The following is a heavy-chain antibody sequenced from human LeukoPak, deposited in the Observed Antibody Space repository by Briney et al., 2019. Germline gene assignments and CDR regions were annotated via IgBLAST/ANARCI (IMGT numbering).Heavy chain of an antibody. Sequence: SETLSLTCTVSGGSISSYYWSWIRQPPGKGLEWIGYIYYSGSTNYNPSLKSRVTISVDTSKNQFSLKLSSVTAADTAVYYCARHSSGRYYGSGSPPGYWGQGTLVTVSS. D-gene: IGHD3-10*01. CDR1: GGSISSYY. CDR3: ARHSSGRYYGSGSPPGY. J-gene: IGHJ4*02. CDR2: IYYSGST. V-gene: IGHV4-59*08.